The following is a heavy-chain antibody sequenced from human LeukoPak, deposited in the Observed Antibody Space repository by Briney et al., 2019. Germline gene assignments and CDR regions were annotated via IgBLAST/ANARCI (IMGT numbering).Heavy chain of an antibody. V-gene: IGHV3-74*01. CDR1: GFTFSSYW. CDR2: INGDGRNI. D-gene: IGHD3-22*01. J-gene: IGHJ3*02. Sequence: PGGSLRLSCVASGFTFSSYWMHWVRQDPRKGLVWVSRINGDGRNINYADSVRGRFTISRDNAKNTLYLQMNSLRAEDTAVYYCAKDLSYDSSGSYAFDIWGQGTMVTVSS. CDR3: AKDLSYDSSGSYAFDI.